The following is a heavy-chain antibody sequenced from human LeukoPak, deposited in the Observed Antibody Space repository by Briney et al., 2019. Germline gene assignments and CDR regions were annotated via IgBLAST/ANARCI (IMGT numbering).Heavy chain of an antibody. CDR2: IYPGDSDT. Sequence: GESLKISCKGSGYSSTSYWIGWVRQMAGKGLEWMGIIYPGDSDTRYCPSFQGQVTISADKSISTAYLQWSSPKASDTAMYYCARRSDSGSFAGWFDPWGQGTLVTVSS. D-gene: IGHD1-26*01. CDR3: ARRSDSGSFAGWFDP. J-gene: IGHJ5*02. V-gene: IGHV5-51*01. CDR1: GYSSTSYW.